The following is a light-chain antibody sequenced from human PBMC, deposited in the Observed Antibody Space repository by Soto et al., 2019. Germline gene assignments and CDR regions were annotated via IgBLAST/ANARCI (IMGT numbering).Light chain of an antibody. CDR1: QSVLYSFNNNNY. Sequence: DIVMTQSPDSLAVSLGERATINCKSSQSVLYSFNNNNYLAWYQQKPGQPPKLLIYWASTRESGVPDRFSGGGSGTDFTLTISSLQAEDVAVYYCQQYYSIPFTFGPGTKVEI. CDR3: QQYYSIPFT. V-gene: IGKV4-1*01. J-gene: IGKJ3*01. CDR2: WAS.